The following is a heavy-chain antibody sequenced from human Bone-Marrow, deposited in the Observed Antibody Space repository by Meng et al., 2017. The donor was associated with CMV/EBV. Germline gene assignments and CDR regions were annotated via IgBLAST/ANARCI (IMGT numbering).Heavy chain of an antibody. Sequence: GGSLRLSCVASGFSVSYSYMNWVRQAPGKGLEWISVVWTDGNTYYADSVKGRFTISRDNSKNTVYLQMNSLRTEDTALYYCVPDIVIVPVSYWGQGTLVTVSS. D-gene: IGHD2-2*01. V-gene: IGHV3-66*02. J-gene: IGHJ4*02. CDR1: GFSVSYSY. CDR3: VPDIVIVPVSY. CDR2: VWTDGNT.